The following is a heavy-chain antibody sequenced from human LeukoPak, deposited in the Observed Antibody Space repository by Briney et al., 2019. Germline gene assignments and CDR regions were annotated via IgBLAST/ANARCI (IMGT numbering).Heavy chain of an antibody. J-gene: IGHJ4*02. CDR1: GGSISSYY. Sequence: PETLSLTCTVSGGSISSYYWGWIRQPPGKGLEWIGSIYHSGSTYYNPSLKSRVTISVDTSKNQFSLKLSSVTAADTAVYYCARDIRLPDYWGQGTLVTVSS. CDR2: IYHSGST. D-gene: IGHD4-17*01. V-gene: IGHV4-38-2*02. CDR3: ARDIRLPDY.